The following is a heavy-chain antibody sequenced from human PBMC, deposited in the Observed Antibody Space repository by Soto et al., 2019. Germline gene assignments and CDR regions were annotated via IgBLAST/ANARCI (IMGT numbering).Heavy chain of an antibody. CDR2: SRNRAKAYTT. CDR3: TSPTYYDSNA. V-gene: IGHV3-72*01. D-gene: IGHD3-22*01. CDR1: GFTFSDHY. J-gene: IGHJ5*02. Sequence: GGSLRLSCTASGFTFSDHYIDWVRQAPGKGLEWVGRSRNRAKAYTTDYAASVKGRFAFSRDDSKNSVYLQMDSLKTEDTAVYYCTSPTYYDSNAWGQGTLVTVSS.